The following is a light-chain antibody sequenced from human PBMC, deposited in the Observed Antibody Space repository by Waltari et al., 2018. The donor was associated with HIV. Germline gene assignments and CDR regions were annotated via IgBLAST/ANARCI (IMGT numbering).Light chain of an antibody. V-gene: IGLV2-14*03. CDR3: GSYSSTTGHVV. J-gene: IGLJ2*01. CDR1: TADIAGDHH. CDR2: DVN. Sequence: QSGLAQPASVSGSLGETIAIVCTGSTADIAGDHHVSWYQQYTGKPTRLFIYDVNHRPPGISGRFSGSRSGNTASLTISGLLTDDESDYFCGSYSSTTGHVVFGGGTRVTVL.